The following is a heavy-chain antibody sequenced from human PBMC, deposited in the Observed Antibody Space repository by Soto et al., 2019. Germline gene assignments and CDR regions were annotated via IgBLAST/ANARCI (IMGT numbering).Heavy chain of an antibody. D-gene: IGHD3-10*01. V-gene: IGHV1-18*04. CDR2: ISAYNGNT. J-gene: IGHJ4*02. CDR3: ARDELLWFGDQGGFDY. Sequence: ASVKVSCKASGYTFTSYGISWGRQAPGQGLEWMGWISAYNGNTNYAQKLQGRVTMTTDTSTSTAYMELRSLRSDDTAVYYWARDELLWFGDQGGFDYWGQGTLVTVSS. CDR1: GYTFTSYG.